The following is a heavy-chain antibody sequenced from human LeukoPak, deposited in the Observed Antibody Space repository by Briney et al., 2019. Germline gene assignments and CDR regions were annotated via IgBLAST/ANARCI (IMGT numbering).Heavy chain of an antibody. CDR3: ARGRERLPDAFDI. V-gene: IGHV3-48*01. CDR1: GFTFSSYS. Sequence: PGGSLRLSCAASGFTFSSYSMNWVRQAPGKGLEWVSYISSSSSTIYYADSVKGRFTISRDNAKNSPYLQMNSLRAEDTAVYYCARGRERLPDAFDIWGQGTMVTVSS. J-gene: IGHJ3*02. D-gene: IGHD1-1*01. CDR2: ISSSSSTI.